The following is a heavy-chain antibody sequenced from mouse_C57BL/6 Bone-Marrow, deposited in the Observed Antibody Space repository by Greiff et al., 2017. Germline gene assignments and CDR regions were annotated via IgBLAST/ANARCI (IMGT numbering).Heavy chain of an antibody. CDR1: GYTFTSYG. Sequence: EVQLVESGAELVRPGSSVKMSCKTSGYTFTSYGINWVKQRPGQGLEWIGYIYIGNGYTEYNEKFKGKATLTSDTSSSTAYMQLSSLTSEDSAIYFCARPNFYGSSYWWYCDVWGTGTTVTVSS. CDR3: ARPNFYGSSYWWYCDV. J-gene: IGHJ1*03. D-gene: IGHD1-1*01. V-gene: IGHV1-58*01. CDR2: IYIGNGYT.